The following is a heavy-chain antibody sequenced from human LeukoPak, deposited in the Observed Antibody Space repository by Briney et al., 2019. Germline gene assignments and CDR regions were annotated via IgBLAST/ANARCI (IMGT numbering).Heavy chain of an antibody. CDR1: GYTFTSYG. Sequence: GASVKVSCKASGYTFTSYGISRVRQAPGQGLEWMGWISAYNGNTNYAQKLQGRVTMTTDTSTSTAYMELRSLRSDDTAVYYCARGAGVVVITTIDYWGQGTLVTVSS. CDR3: ARGAGVVVITTIDY. CDR2: ISAYNGNT. D-gene: IGHD3-22*01. J-gene: IGHJ4*02. V-gene: IGHV1-18*01.